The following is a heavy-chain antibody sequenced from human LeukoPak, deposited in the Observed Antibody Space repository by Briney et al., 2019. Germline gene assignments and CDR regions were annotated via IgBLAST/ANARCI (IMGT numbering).Heavy chain of an antibody. CDR2: INHSGST. CDR1: GGSFSGYY. D-gene: IGHD4-17*01. V-gene: IGHV4-34*01. Sequence: SETLSLTCAVYGGSFSGYYWSWIRQPPGKGLEWIGEINHSGSTNYNPSLKSRVTISVDTSKSQFSLKLSSVTAADTAVYYCARLRQYDYGDYIHFDYWGQGTLVTVSS. CDR3: ARLRQYDYGDYIHFDY. J-gene: IGHJ4*02.